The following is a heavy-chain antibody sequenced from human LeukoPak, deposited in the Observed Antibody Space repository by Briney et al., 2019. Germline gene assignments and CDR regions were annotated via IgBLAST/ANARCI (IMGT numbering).Heavy chain of an antibody. J-gene: IGHJ5*02. CDR3: VRDGGTDWYDP. CDR1: GFSLSDYS. Sequence: GGSLRLSCAASGFSLSDYSMTWVRQAPGKGLEWLANIKQDGSEKTYVDSVKGRFTISRDNAKNSLYLQMNSLRVEDTAMYYCVRDGGTDWYDPWGQGTLVTVFS. CDR2: IKQDGSEK. V-gene: IGHV3-7*01. D-gene: IGHD3-16*01.